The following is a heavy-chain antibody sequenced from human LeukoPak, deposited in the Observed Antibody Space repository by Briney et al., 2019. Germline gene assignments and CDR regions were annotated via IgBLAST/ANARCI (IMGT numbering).Heavy chain of an antibody. Sequence: GASVRVSCTASGYTFTGYYMHWVRQAPGQGLGWMGWINPNSGGTNYAQKFQGRVTMTRDTSISTAYMELSRLRSDDTAVYYCARTVGFGELFLDYWGQGTLVTVSS. J-gene: IGHJ4*02. D-gene: IGHD3-10*01. CDR3: ARTVGFGELFLDY. V-gene: IGHV1-2*02. CDR1: GYTFTGYY. CDR2: INPNSGGT.